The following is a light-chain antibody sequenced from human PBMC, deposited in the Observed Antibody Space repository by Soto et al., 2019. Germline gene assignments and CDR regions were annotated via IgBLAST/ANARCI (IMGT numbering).Light chain of an antibody. J-gene: IGKJ2*01. CDR1: QSVSSSY. CDR3: QQYGSSPYT. Sequence: EIVLTQSPGTLSLSPGERATLSCRASQSVSSSYLSWYQQTPGQAPRLIIYGASSRATVLPDRFSGSGSGTDFTLTISRLEPEDFAVYYCQQYGSSPYTFGQGTKLEIK. CDR2: GAS. V-gene: IGKV3-20*01.